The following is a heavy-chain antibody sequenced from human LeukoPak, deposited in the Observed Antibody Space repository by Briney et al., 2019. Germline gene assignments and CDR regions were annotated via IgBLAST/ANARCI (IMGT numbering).Heavy chain of an antibody. CDR1: GFTFSSYG. V-gene: IGHV3-33*01. J-gene: IGHJ3*02. Sequence: GGSLRLSCAASGFTFSSYGMHWVRQAPGKGLEWVAVIWYDGSNKYYADSVKGRFTISRDNSKNTLYLQMNSLRAEDTAVYYCARGPLLGRPPSTQAFDIWGQGTMVTVSS. D-gene: IGHD1-14*01. CDR3: ARGPLLGRPPSTQAFDI. CDR2: IWYDGSNK.